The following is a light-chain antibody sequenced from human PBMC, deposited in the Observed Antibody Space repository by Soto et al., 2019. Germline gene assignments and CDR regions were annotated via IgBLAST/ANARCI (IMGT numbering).Light chain of an antibody. CDR1: QDISNY. J-gene: IGKJ3*01. CDR3: QQSGP. V-gene: IGKV1-33*01. CDR2: DAS. Sequence: DIQMTQSPSSLSASVGDRVTITCQASQDISNYLNWYQQKPGKAPKLLIYDASNLETGVPSRFSGSGSWTDFTFTISSLQPEDIATYYCQQSGPFGPGTKVDIK.